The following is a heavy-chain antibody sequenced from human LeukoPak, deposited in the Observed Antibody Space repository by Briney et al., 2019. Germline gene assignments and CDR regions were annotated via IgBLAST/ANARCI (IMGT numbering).Heavy chain of an antibody. Sequence: SETLSLTCAVYGGSFSGYYWSWIRQPPGKGLEWIGEINHSGSTNYNPSLKSRVTISVDTSKNQFSLKLSSVTAADTAVYYCARVRNSSGYYLLVAFDIWGQGTMVTVSS. J-gene: IGHJ3*02. CDR3: ARVRNSSGYYLLVAFDI. V-gene: IGHV4-34*01. CDR1: GGSFSGYY. CDR2: INHSGST. D-gene: IGHD3-22*01.